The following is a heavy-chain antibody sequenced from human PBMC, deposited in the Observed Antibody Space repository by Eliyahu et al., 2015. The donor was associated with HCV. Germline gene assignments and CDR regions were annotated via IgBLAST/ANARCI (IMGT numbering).Heavy chain of an antibody. J-gene: IGHJ4*02. V-gene: IGHV3-49*04. Sequence: EVQLVESGGGLVQPGRSXRLSCTASGFXXGXXXMXWVRQAPGKGLEWVGLIRTKPYGGTTEYAASVKDRFTISRDDSKSIAYLQMNSLKSEDTAMYYCARDRGEDWLRLSPPFDYWGQGTLVTVSS. CDR3: ARDRGEDWLRLSPPFDY. D-gene: IGHD5-12*01. CDR1: GFXXGXXX. CDR2: IRTKPYGGTT.